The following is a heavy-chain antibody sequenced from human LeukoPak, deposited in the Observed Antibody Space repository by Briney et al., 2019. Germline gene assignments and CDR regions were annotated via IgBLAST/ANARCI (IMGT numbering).Heavy chain of an antibody. J-gene: IGHJ4*02. D-gene: IGHD5-24*01. CDR2: IRYDGSNK. CDR1: GFTFSSHG. Sequence: GGSLRLSWAASGFTFSSHGMHWVRQAPGKGLEWVAFIRYDGSNKKYADSVKGRFTISRDNSKNTLYLQMNSLRAEDAAVYYCVKDDGWVQYANWGQGALVTVSS. CDR3: VKDDGWVQYAN. V-gene: IGHV3-30*02.